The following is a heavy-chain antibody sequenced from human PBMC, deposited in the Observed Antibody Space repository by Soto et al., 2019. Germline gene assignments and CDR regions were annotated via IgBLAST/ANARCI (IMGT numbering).Heavy chain of an antibody. CDR1: GYRFTTYW. J-gene: IGHJ6*02. CDR3: ARGCSSTSCYRSDYYYYGMDV. CDR2: IDPGDSDT. D-gene: IGHD2-2*01. Sequence: LRESMTSSWKRSGYRFTTYWIGRVRKMTRKGLEWVGIIDPGDSDTRYSPSFQGQVTISADKSICTAYLQWSSLKASDTAMYYCARGCSSTSCYRSDYYYYGMDVWGQGITVTVSS. V-gene: IGHV5-51*01.